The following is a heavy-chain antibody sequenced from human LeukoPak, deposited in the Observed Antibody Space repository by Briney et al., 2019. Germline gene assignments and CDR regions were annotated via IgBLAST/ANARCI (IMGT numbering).Heavy chain of an antibody. CDR3: ARVALRRYFQH. CDR1: GGSFSGYY. J-gene: IGHJ1*01. Sequence: SETLSLTCAVYGGSFSGYYWSWIRQPPGKGLEWIGEINHSGSTNYNPSLKSRVTISVDTSKNQFSLKLSSGTAADTAVYYCARVALRRYFQHWGQGTLVTVSS. V-gene: IGHV4-34*01. CDR2: INHSGST.